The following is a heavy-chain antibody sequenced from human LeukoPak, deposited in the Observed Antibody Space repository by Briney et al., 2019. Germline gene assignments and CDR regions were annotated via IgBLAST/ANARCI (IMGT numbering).Heavy chain of an antibody. J-gene: IGHJ4*02. CDR3: TTRLRNHFDY. CDR1: GFTFSSFT. D-gene: IGHD5-12*01. CDR2: ISDGSRDT. V-gene: IGHV3-23*01. Sequence: PGESLRLSCATSGFTFSSFTMNWVRQAPGKGLEWVSAISDGSRDTHYAGSVKGRFTISRDDSQNIVYLQMDSLRAEDTALYYCTTRLRNHFDYWGQGTQVTVSS.